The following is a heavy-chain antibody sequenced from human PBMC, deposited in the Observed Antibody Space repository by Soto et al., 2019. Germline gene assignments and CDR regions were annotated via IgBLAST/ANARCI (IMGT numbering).Heavy chain of an antibody. CDR3: ARRSTVTYDY. Sequence: SETLSLTCTVSGGSLTSNSYYWGWIRQPSGKGLEWIGSFYYSQSTYFNPSLKSRVTISVETSKNQYSLKLSAVTAADTAVYYCARRSTVTYDYWGQGILVTVSS. V-gene: IGHV4-39*01. D-gene: IGHD4-17*01. J-gene: IGHJ4*02. CDR1: GGSLTSNSYY. CDR2: FYYSQST.